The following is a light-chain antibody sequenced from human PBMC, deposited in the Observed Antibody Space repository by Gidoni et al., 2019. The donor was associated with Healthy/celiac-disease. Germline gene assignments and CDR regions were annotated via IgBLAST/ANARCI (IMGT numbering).Light chain of an antibody. CDR3: QQYNSYLWT. J-gene: IGKJ1*01. CDR2: DAT. Sequence: DIQMTQSPSPLSASVGDRATITCRASQSISSWVAWYQQKPGKAPKLLIYDATRLESGVPSRFSGSGSGTEFTLTISSLQPDDFATYYCQQYNSYLWTFGQGTKVEIK. V-gene: IGKV1-5*01. CDR1: QSISSW.